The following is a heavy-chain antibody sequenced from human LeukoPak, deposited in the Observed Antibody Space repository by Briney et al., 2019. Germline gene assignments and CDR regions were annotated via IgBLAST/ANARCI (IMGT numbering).Heavy chain of an antibody. V-gene: IGHV1-2*02. CDR3: ATMGAANFDH. CDR2: ISPYSGDT. Sequence: ASVKVSCKASGYTFTDYYIHWVRQAPGQGLEWLGCISPYSGDTNYAQKFQGRVTMTRDTSITTAYMEVRWLRSDDTAMYSCATMGAANFDHWGQGSLVTVSA. D-gene: IGHD1-26*01. CDR1: GYTFTDYY. J-gene: IGHJ4*02.